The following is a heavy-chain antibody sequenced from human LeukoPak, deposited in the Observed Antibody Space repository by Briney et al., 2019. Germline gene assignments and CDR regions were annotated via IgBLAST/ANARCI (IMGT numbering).Heavy chain of an antibody. CDR1: GVTFSSYA. J-gene: IGHJ4*02. CDR3: AKESAYSSGWLFDY. CDR2: ISGSGGST. V-gene: IGHV3-23*01. D-gene: IGHD6-19*01. Sequence: GGSLRLSSAASGVTFSSYAMRWVRQAPGKGLERVSAISGSGGSTYYADSVKGRFTISRDTSKNTLYLQMNSLRAEDTAVYYCAKESAYSSGWLFDYWGQGTLVSVSS.